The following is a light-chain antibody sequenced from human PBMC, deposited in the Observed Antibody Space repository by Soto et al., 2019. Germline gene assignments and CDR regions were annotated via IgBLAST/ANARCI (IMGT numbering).Light chain of an antibody. CDR2: VNI. V-gene: IGLV1-40*01. CDR1: SSNIGAGYD. Sequence: QSVLTQPPSVSGAPGQRVTISCTGDSSNIGAGYDVHWYQQLPGTAPKLLIYVNINRPSGVPDRFSASRSDSSASLAITGLQAEDEADYYCQSYDSSLRVLFGGGTKLTV. J-gene: IGLJ2*01. CDR3: QSYDSSLRVL.